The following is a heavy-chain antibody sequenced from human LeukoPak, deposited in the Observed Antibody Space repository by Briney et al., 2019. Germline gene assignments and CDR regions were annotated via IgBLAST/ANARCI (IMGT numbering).Heavy chain of an antibody. D-gene: IGHD3-3*01. Sequence: SETLSLTCTVSGGSISSSSYYWGWIRQPPGKGLEWIGSIYYTGSTYYNPSLKRRVTISVDTSKNQFSLKLSSVTAADTAVYYCARDQSDFWSGYYGDYYYMDVWGKGTTVTVSS. CDR2: IYYTGST. CDR3: ARDQSDFWSGYYGDYYYMDV. V-gene: IGHV4-39*07. CDR1: GGSISSSSYY. J-gene: IGHJ6*03.